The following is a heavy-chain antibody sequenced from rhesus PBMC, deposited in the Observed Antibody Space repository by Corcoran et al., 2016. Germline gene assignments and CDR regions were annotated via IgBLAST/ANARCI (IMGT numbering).Heavy chain of an antibody. CDR2: FGRSIGRP. CDR3: AWEGGSGYLFDY. V-gene: IGHV4S5*01. Sequence: QVQLEESGPGLVKPSETLSLTCAVSGGSISGYYWNWIRKPPGKGLGGLGCIGLFGRSIGRPAADPSLSGRVPIFTDPSRIQPSLRVSSVTAACPAVYCCAWEGGSGYLFDYWGQGVLVAVSS. CDR1: GGSISGYY. J-gene: IGHJ4*01. D-gene: IGHD3-28*01.